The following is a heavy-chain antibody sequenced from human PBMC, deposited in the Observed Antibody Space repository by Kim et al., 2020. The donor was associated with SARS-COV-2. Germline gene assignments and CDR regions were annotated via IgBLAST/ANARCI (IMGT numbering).Heavy chain of an antibody. CDR2: ISGTGGST. CDR3: AKDRGGWYSSGWGNLDY. CDR1: GFTFTTYA. J-gene: IGHJ4*01. V-gene: IGHV3-23*01. Sequence: GGSLRLSCAASGFTFTTYAMTWVRQAPGKGLEWVSAISGTGGSTYYADSVKGRFTISRDNSKNTVYLEMNSLRAEDTAVYYCAKDRGGWYSSGWGNLDY. D-gene: IGHD6-19*01.